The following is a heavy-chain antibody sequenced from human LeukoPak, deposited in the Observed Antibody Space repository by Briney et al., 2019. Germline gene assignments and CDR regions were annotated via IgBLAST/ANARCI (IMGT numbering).Heavy chain of an antibody. J-gene: IGHJ4*02. CDR1: GYTFTGYY. Sequence: ASVTVSCKASGYTFTGYYMHWVRQAPGQGLEWMGWINPNSGGTNYAQKFQGWVTMTRDTSISTAYMELSRLRSDDTAVYYCARGVGGHSGYDNYWGQGTLVTVSS. V-gene: IGHV1-2*04. CDR2: INPNSGGT. CDR3: ARGVGGHSGYDNY. D-gene: IGHD5-12*01.